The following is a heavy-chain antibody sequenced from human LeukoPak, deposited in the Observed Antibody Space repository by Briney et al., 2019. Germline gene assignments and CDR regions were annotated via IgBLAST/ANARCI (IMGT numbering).Heavy chain of an antibody. V-gene: IGHV3-74*01. D-gene: IGHD5-12*01. Sequence: GGSLRLSCAASGFSFSVYWMHWVRQAPGKGLVWVSRLNADGNSITYADSVRGRFTISRDNAKNTVHLQMNSLRVEDTAIYFCAGAYSAYDPFDYWGQGILVTVSS. J-gene: IGHJ4*02. CDR3: AGAYSAYDPFDY. CDR1: GFSFSVYW. CDR2: LNADGNSI.